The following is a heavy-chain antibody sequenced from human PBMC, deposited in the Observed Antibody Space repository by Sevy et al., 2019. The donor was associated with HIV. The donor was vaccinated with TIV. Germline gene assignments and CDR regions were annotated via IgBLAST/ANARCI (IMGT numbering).Heavy chain of an antibody. CDR1: GYTFSNYL. D-gene: IGHD1-26*01. CDR2: VSARKGDP. Sequence: ASVKVSCPASGYTFSNYLISWVRQAPGQGLEWMGWVSARKGDPKYAQRIQGRVTMTADTSTTTAYMELRSLTSDDTAVYWCARAPSGGQGPGQYLKHWGQGTLVTVSS. CDR3: ARAPSGGQGPGQYLKH. V-gene: IGHV1-18*01. J-gene: IGHJ1*01.